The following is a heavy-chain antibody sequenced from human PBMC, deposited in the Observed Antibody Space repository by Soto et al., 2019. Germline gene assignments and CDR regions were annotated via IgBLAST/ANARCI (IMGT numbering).Heavy chain of an antibody. J-gene: IGHJ4*02. D-gene: IGHD2-8*02. CDR2: ISYSAGT. CDR3: SGVFGVYWYFDY. CDR1: GDSISSYY. Sequence: QVQLQESGPGLVKPSETLSLTCTVSGDSISSYYWTWVRQPPGKGLEWIGYISYSAGTNYNPSLMSRVTLSVGKSEHQFSLKLSSVTAADTAVYYCSGVFGVYWYFDYWGQGTTVTVSS. V-gene: IGHV4-59*01.